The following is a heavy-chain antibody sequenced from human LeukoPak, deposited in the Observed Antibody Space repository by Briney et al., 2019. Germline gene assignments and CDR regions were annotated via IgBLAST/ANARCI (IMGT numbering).Heavy chain of an antibody. Sequence: GSLRLSCAGSGLSFSDYGVNWVRQAPGKGLEWLTFISLSVRSVSYADSVKGRFTIARDNAKKSLYLQMDSLRGEDTAIYYCTRDAGSDFWGQGTLVPVS. J-gene: IGHJ4*02. CDR3: TRDAGSDF. D-gene: IGHD3-10*01. CDR1: GLSFSDYG. CDR2: ISLSVRSV. V-gene: IGHV3-48*03.